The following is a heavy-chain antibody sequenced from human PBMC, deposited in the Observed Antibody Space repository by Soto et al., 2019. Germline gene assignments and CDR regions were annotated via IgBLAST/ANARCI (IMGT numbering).Heavy chain of an antibody. Sequence: QIQLVQSGAEMKKPGASLKVSCKPSGYTFTHYGVSCLRQAPGQGLEWMGWISAYNGNTDYAHKFQGRVALTTDTSTSTAYMELRGLSPDDTAVYYCARDVPGSGVPFWDYWGQGTLVTVSS. CDR2: ISAYNGNT. J-gene: IGHJ4*02. V-gene: IGHV1-18*04. CDR1: GYTFTHYG. D-gene: IGHD6-19*01. CDR3: ARDVPGSGVPFWDY.